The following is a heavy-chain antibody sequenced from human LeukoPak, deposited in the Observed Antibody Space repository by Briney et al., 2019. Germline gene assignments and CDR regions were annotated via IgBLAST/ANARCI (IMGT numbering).Heavy chain of an antibody. D-gene: IGHD3-3*01. CDR1: GFTFSSYA. J-gene: IGHJ4*02. CDR3: AKDPTYYDFWSASDY. Sequence: GGSLRLSCAASGFTFSSYAMSWVRQAPGKGLEWVSAISGSGGGTYYADSVKGRFTISRDNSKNTLYLQMNSLRAEDTAVYYCAKDPTYYDFWSASDYWGQGTLVTVSS. V-gene: IGHV3-23*01. CDR2: ISGSGGGT.